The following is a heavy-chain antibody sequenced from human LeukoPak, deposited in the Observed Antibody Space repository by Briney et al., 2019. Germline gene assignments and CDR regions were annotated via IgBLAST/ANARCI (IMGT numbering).Heavy chain of an antibody. CDR2: ISSSSTYI. CDR3: ARDSRSSSWYCDY. D-gene: IGHD6-13*01. J-gene: IGHJ4*02. Sequence: GGSLRLSCAAAGFTFSSYTMNWVRQAPGKGMEWVSSISSSSTYIYYADSVKGRFTISRDNAKNSLYLQMNSLRAEDTAVYYCARDSRSSSWYCDYWGQGTLVTVSS. CDR1: GFTFSSYT. V-gene: IGHV3-21*01.